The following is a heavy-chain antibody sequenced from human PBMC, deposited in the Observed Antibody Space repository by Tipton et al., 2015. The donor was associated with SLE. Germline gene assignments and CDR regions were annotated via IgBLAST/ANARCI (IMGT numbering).Heavy chain of an antibody. D-gene: IGHD3-16*01. CDR2: ISYDGSNR. CDR3: AKGGGEDYYHGMDV. CDR1: GFPFSLYT. Sequence: SLRLSCAASGFPFSLYTMNWVRQVPGKGLEWVALISYDGSNRYYADSVKGRFTISRDNSKNTLYLQMNSLRTEDTAVYYCAKGGGEDYYHGMDVWGQGTTVTVSS. J-gene: IGHJ6*02. V-gene: IGHV3-30*18.